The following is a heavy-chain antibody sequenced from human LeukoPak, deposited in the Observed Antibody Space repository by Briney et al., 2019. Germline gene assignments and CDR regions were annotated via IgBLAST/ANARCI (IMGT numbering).Heavy chain of an antibody. CDR2: IYSGYSDT. J-gene: IGHJ5*02. Sequence: GESLKISCKGSGYSFTSYWIGWVRQMPGKGLEWMGSIYSGYSDTRYSAFFQGQGSISVDKSLNPASLQCSRLKASDSAMYYCARRTGRRWFDPWGQGTLVTVSS. V-gene: IGHV5-51*06. CDR3: ARRTGRRWFDP. CDR1: GYSFTSYW. D-gene: IGHD1-26*01.